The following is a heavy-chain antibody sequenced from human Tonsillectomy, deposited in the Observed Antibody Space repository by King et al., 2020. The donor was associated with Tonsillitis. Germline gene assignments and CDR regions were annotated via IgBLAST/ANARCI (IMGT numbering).Heavy chain of an antibody. CDR3: ARDEYYDYVWGSYRPAPDY. Sequence: VQLVESGAEVKKPGASVKVSCKASGYTFTSYGISWVRQAPGQGLEWRGWISAYNGNTTYAQKLQGRVTMTTDTSTSTAYMELRSLRSDDTAVYYCARDEYYDYVWGSYRPAPDYWGQGTLVTVSS. V-gene: IGHV1-18*01. J-gene: IGHJ4*02. CDR1: GYTFTSYG. D-gene: IGHD3-16*02. CDR2: ISAYNGNT.